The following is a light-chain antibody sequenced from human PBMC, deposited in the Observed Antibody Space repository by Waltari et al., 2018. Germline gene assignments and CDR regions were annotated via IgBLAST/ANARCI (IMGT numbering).Light chain of an antibody. J-gene: IGLJ3*02. CDR3: AAWDDSLNGPV. CDR2: SNN. Sequence: QSVLTQPPSASGTPGQRVTISCSGSSSNIGSNTVNWYQKFPGTAPKLLIYSNNPRPSGVPDRFSGSKSGTSASLAISGLQSEDEADYYCAAWDDSLNGPVFGGGTKLTVL. CDR1: SSNIGSNT. V-gene: IGLV1-44*01.